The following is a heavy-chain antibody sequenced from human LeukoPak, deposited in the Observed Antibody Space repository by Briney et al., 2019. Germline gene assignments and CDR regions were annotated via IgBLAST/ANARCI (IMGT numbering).Heavy chain of an antibody. CDR2: ISEDGSRE. CDR1: GFTFNNYL. D-gene: IGHD3-10*01. Sequence: GGSLRLSCAASGFTFNNYLMHWVRQAPGKGLEWVAGISEDGSREYYVDSVKGRFAISRDNSKSTLHLQMNSLRAGDTAVYYCARSHLYFGSGIDYWGLGTLVTVSS. J-gene: IGHJ4*02. V-gene: IGHV3-30*09. CDR3: ARSHLYFGSGIDY.